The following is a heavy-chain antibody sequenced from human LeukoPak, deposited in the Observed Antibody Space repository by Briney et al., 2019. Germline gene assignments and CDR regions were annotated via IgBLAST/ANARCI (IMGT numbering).Heavy chain of an antibody. D-gene: IGHD1-1*01. CDR3: TRDETGIDY. J-gene: IGHJ4*02. CDR1: GFIIDDFG. V-gene: IGHV3-20*04. Sequence: WGSLRLSCAASGFIIDDFGMTWVRKAPGQGLEWVSSINWNGDITPYTDSVKGRFTISRDNAKIALYLQMNSLRPEDTAVYFCTRDETGIDYWGQGTLVTVSS. CDR2: INWNGDIT.